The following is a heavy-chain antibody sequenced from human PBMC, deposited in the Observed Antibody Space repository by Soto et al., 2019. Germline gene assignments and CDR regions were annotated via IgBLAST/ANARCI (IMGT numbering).Heavy chain of an antibody. Sequence: PGGSLRLSCAASGFTFSSYEMNWVRQAPGKGLEWVSYISSSGSTTYYADSVKGRFTISRDNAKNSLYLQMNSLRAEDTAVYYCATRTYYYDSSGYDPVAFEIWGQGTMVTV. V-gene: IGHV3-48*03. D-gene: IGHD3-22*01. CDR3: ATRTYYYDSSGYDPVAFEI. CDR1: GFTFSSYE. J-gene: IGHJ3*02. CDR2: ISSSGSTT.